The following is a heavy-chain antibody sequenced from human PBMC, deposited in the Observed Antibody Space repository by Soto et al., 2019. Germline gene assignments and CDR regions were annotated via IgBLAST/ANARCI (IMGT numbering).Heavy chain of an antibody. CDR2: ISSNGGST. V-gene: IGHV3-64*01. J-gene: IGHJ6*03. CDR1: GFTFSSYA. D-gene: IGHD2-15*01. Sequence: PGGSLRLSCAASGFTFSSYAMHWVRQAPGKELEYVSAISSNGGSTYYANSVKGRFTISRDNSKNTLYLQMGSLRAEDMAVYYCARKKGVVVAATRDYYYMDVWGKGTTVTVSS. CDR3: ARKKGVVVAATRDYYYMDV.